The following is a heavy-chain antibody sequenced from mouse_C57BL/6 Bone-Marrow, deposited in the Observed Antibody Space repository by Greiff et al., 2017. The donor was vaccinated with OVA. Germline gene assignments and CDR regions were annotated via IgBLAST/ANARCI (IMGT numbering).Heavy chain of an antibody. CDR1: GYAFSSSW. Sequence: QVQLQQSGPELVKPGASVKISCKASGYAFSSSWMNWVKQRPGKGLEWIGRIYPGDGDTNYNGKFKGKATLTADKSSSTAYMQLSSLTSEDSAVYCGATVLLRSYYAMDYWGQGTSVTVSS. V-gene: IGHV1-82*01. CDR2: IYPGDGDT. D-gene: IGHD1-1*01. CDR3: ATVLLRSYYAMDY. J-gene: IGHJ4*01.